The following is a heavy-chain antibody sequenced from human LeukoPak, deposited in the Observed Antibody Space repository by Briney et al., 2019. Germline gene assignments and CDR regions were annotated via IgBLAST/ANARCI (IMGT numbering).Heavy chain of an antibody. CDR1: GYTFTSYD. CDR3: ARAPRITMVRGVIYWFDP. V-gene: IGHV1-8*03. Sequence: ASVKASCKASGYTFTSYDINWVRQATGQGLEWMGWMNPNSGNTGYAQKFQGRVTITRNTSISTAYMELSSLRSEDTAVYYCARAPRITMVRGVIYWFDPWGQGTLVTVSS. J-gene: IGHJ5*02. CDR2: MNPNSGNT. D-gene: IGHD3-10*01.